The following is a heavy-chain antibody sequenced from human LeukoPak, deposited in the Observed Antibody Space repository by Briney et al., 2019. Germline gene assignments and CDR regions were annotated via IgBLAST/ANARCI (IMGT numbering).Heavy chain of an antibody. CDR2: ISGSGGST. V-gene: IGHV3-23*01. CDR3: AKERLYHVKAVAVDY. D-gene: IGHD6-19*01. Sequence: GGSLRLSCAASGFTFSNFAMSWVRQAPGKGLEWVSAISGSGGSTYYADSVKGRFTISRDNSKNTLYLQMNSLRSEDTAVYYCAKERLYHVKAVAVDYWGQGTLVTVSS. J-gene: IGHJ4*02. CDR1: GFTFSNFA.